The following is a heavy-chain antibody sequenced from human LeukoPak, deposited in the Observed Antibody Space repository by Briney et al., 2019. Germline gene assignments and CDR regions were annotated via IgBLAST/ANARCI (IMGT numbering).Heavy chain of an antibody. CDR2: INPNSGGT. D-gene: IGHD2-2*01. V-gene: IGHV1-2*02. CDR1: GYTFSGFY. CDR3: ARGVVPAAPSFDY. J-gene: IGHJ4*02. Sequence: ASVTVSCRASGYTFSGFYMHWVRQAPGQGLEWMGWINPNSGGTNYAQKFQGRVTMTRDTSISTVYMELSRLRSDDTAVYYCARGVVPAAPSFDYWGQGTLVTVSS.